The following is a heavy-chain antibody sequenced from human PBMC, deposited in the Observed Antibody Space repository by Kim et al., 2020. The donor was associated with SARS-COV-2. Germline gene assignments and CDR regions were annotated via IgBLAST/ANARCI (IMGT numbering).Heavy chain of an antibody. J-gene: IGHJ3*02. CDR2: ISSSSSYI. D-gene: IGHD3-10*01. CDR1: GFTFSSYS. CDR3: AREESMVRGVIDAFDI. V-gene: IGHV3-21*01. Sequence: GGSLRLSCAASGFTFSSYSMNWVRQAPGKGLEWVSSISSSSSYIYYADSVKGRFTISRDNTKNSLYLQMNSLRAEDTAVYYCAREESMVRGVIDAFDIWGQGTMVTVSS.